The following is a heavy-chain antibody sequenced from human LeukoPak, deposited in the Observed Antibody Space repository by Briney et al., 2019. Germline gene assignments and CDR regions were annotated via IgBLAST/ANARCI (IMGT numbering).Heavy chain of an antibody. CDR1: GFTFDDYA. CDR2: ISWNSGSI. Sequence: GGSLRLSCAASGFTFDDYAMHWVRHAPGKGLEWVSGISWNSGSIGYADSVKGRFTISRDNAKNSLYLQMNSLRAEDTAVYYCARDLSDDSSGYYYLGGTPRVYWGQGTLVTVSS. V-gene: IGHV3-9*01. CDR3: ARDLSDDSSGYYYLGGTPRVY. D-gene: IGHD3-22*01. J-gene: IGHJ4*02.